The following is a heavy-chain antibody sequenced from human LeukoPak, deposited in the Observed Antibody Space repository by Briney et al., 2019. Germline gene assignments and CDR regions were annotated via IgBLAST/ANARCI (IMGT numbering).Heavy chain of an antibody. D-gene: IGHD3-10*01. Sequence: SQTLSLTCAISGDSVSSNSAAWNWIRQSPSRGLEWLGRTYYRSKWYNDYAVSVKSRITINPDTSKNQFSPQLNSVTPEDTAVYYCARDLWQTTRGKYGMDVWGQGTTVTVSS. CDR3: ARDLWQTTRGKYGMDV. CDR2: TYYRSKWYN. J-gene: IGHJ6*02. V-gene: IGHV6-1*01. CDR1: GDSVSSNSAA.